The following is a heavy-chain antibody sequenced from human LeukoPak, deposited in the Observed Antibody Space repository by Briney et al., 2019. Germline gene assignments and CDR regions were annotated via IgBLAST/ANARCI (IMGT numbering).Heavy chain of an antibody. V-gene: IGHV3-21*01. J-gene: IGHJ3*02. CDR1: GFTFSSYS. CDR2: ISSSSSYI. Sequence: PRGSLRLSCAASGFTFSSYSMNWVRQAPGKGLEWVSSISSSSSYIYYADSVKGRFTISRDNAKNSLYLQMNSLRAEDTAVYYCARDSSGAFDIWGQGTMVTVSS. D-gene: IGHD3-10*01. CDR3: ARDSSGAFDI.